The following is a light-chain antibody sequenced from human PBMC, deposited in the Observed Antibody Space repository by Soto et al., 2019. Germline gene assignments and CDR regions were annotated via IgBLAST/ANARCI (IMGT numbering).Light chain of an antibody. Sequence: QSVLTQPASVSGSLGRSITISCTGTSSDIASYKFVSWFQHHPGKAPKLLIYEVNNRPSGISNRFSGSKSGNTASLTISGLQPEDEANYFCSSATNTDTLVVFGGGTKLTVL. CDR2: EVN. CDR1: SSDIASYKF. J-gene: IGLJ2*01. CDR3: SSATNTDTLVV. V-gene: IGLV2-14*01.